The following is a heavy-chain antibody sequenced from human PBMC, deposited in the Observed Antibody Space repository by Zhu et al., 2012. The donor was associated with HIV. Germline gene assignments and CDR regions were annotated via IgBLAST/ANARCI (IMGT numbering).Heavy chain of an antibody. V-gene: IGHV4-39*01. Sequence: QLQLQESGPGLVRPSETLSLTCTVSGGSISSDRHFWGWIRQPPGKGLEWIGSIYYSGSTYYNPSLKSRVTISVDTSKNQFSLKLSSVTAADTAVYYCARHSLXHDTSGYHYGWFDPWGQGTLVTVSS. J-gene: IGHJ5*02. CDR1: GGSISSDRHF. CDR2: IYYSGST. CDR3: ARHSLXHDTSGYHYGWFDP. D-gene: IGHD3-22*01.